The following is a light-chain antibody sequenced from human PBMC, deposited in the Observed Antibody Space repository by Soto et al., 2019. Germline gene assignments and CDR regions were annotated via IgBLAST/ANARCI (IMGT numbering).Light chain of an antibody. V-gene: IGLV2-14*03. CDR2: DVS. J-gene: IGLJ2*01. Sequence: QSALTQPASVSGSPGQSITISCTGASSDLVSWYQQHPGKAPKLIIYDVSDRPSGVSSRFSGSKSGNTASLTISGLQAEDEADYYCSSYTTSNTLDVIFGGGTKVTVL. CDR3: SSYTTSNTLDVI. CDR1: SSDL.